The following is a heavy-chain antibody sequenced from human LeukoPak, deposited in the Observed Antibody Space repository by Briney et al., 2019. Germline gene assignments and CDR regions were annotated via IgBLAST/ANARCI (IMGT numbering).Heavy chain of an antibody. CDR1: GGTFSSYA. Sequence: ASVKVSCKASGGTFSSYAISWVRQAPGQGLEWMGGIMPIFGTANYAQKFQGRVTITADKSTSTAYMELSSLRSEDTAVYYCARDGEAVTAKTYYYYMDVWGKGTTVTVSS. J-gene: IGHJ6*03. D-gene: IGHD2-21*02. CDR2: IMPIFGTA. V-gene: IGHV1-69*06. CDR3: ARDGEAVTAKTYYYYMDV.